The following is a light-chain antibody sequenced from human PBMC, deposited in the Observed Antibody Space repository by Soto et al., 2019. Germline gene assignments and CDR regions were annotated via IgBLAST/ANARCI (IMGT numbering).Light chain of an antibody. CDR2: NTN. Sequence: QTVVTQEASLSVSPGTTVTLTCGLSSGSVSANYYPSWYQQTPGQAPRTLIYNTNTRSSGVPDRFSGSILGNKAALTITGAQADDESDYYWVLYMGSGIWVFGRGTKLTVL. V-gene: IGLV8-61*01. CDR3: VLYMGSGIWV. J-gene: IGLJ3*02. CDR1: SGSVSANYY.